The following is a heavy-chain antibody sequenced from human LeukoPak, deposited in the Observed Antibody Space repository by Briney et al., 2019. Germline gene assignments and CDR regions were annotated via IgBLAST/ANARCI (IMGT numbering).Heavy chain of an antibody. CDR2: VRSDGVDK. CDR1: GFTFNNYG. D-gene: IGHD3-22*01. CDR3: ARERERETYYYDSSGPNWFDP. J-gene: IGHJ5*02. Sequence: PGGSLRLSCAASGFTFNNYGMHWVRQAPGKGLEWVAFVRSDGVDKYYADSVKGRFTISRDNSKNTLYLQMNSLRAEDTAVYYCARERERETYYYDSSGPNWFDPWGQGTLVTVSS. V-gene: IGHV3-30*02.